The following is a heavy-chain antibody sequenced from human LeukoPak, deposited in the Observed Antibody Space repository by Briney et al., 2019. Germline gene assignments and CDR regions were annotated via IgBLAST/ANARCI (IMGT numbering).Heavy chain of an antibody. V-gene: IGHV1-18*01. J-gene: IGHJ5*02. CDR2: ISAYNGNT. CDR1: GYTFTSYG. Sequence: SVKVSCKASGYTFTSYGISWVRQAPGQGLEWMGWISAYNGNTNYAQKLQGRVTMTTDTSTSTAYMELSSLRSEDTAVYYCARYRYCSSTSCLNWFDPWGQGTLVTVSS. D-gene: IGHD2-2*01. CDR3: ARYRYCSSTSCLNWFDP.